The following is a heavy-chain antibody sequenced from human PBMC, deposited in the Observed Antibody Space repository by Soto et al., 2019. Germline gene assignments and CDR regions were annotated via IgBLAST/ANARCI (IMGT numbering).Heavy chain of an antibody. CDR2: IHYSGST. D-gene: IGHD3-16*01. V-gene: IGHV4-59*11. CDR3: GGGGGSLAS. J-gene: IGHJ4*02. CDR1: GGSIIGHY. Sequence: SETLSLTCRVSGGSIIGHYWSWIRQPPGVGLEWIGYIHYSGSTDYNPSLKSRLTISVDTSKNQFSLKLSSVTAADTAVYYWGGGGGSLASGGKGTLDPV.